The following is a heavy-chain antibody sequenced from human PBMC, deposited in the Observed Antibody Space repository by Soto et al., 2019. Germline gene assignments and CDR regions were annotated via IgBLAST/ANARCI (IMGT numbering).Heavy chain of an antibody. CDR3: ARGGSTIFTPYYYYGMDV. Sequence: QVQLVQSGAEVKKPGASVKVSCKASGYTFTSYYMHWVRQAPGQGLEWMGIINPSGGSTSYAQKFQGSVTMTRDTSTSTVYMELSSLRSEDTAVYYCARGGSTIFTPYYYYGMDVWGQGTTVTVSS. D-gene: IGHD3-9*01. CDR1: GYTFTSYY. CDR2: INPSGGST. J-gene: IGHJ6*02. V-gene: IGHV1-46*01.